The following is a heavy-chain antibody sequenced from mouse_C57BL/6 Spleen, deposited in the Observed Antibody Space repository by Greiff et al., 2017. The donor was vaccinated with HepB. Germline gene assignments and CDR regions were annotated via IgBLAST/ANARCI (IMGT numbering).Heavy chain of an antibody. V-gene: IGHV1-69*01. CDR2: IDPSDSYT. J-gene: IGHJ2*01. D-gene: IGHD2-5*01. CDR3: ARWDSNYYFDY. CDR1: GYTFTSYW. Sequence: QVQLKQPGAELVMPGASVKLSCKASGYTFTSYWMHWVKQRPGQGLEWIGEIDPSDSYTNYNQKFKGKSTLTVDKSSSTAYMQLSSLTSEDSAVYYCARWDSNYYFDYWGQGTTLTVSS.